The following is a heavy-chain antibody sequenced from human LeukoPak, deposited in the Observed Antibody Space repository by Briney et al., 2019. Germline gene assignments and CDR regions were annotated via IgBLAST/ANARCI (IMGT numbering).Heavy chain of an antibody. J-gene: IGHJ4*01. CDR2: ISTYNGST. V-gene: IGHV1-18*01. CDR1: GYSFTSYG. Sequence: GASVKVSCKASGYSFTSYGLTWVRQAPGQGLEWMGWISTYNGSTNYAQNLQGRITMTTDTPTSTAYMELSSLRSEDTAVYYCAPLSLGGDLVVDYWGHGTLVTVSS. D-gene: IGHD3-16*01. CDR3: APLSLGGDLVVDY.